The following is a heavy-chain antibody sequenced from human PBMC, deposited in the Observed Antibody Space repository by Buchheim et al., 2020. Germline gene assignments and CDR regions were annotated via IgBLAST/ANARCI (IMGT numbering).Heavy chain of an antibody. Sequence: QLQLQESGPGLVKPSETLSLTCTVSGGSISSSSYYWGWIRQPPGKGLERIGSIYYSGSTYYNPSLNSRVTIPVDTSKNPFSRKLGSVTAADTAVYYSTRRSGSSWYFKQYYFDYCGQGTL. J-gene: IGHJ4*02. CDR2: IYYSGST. CDR1: GGSISSSSYY. D-gene: IGHD6-13*01. V-gene: IGHV4-39*01. CDR3: TRRSGSSWYFKQYYFDY.